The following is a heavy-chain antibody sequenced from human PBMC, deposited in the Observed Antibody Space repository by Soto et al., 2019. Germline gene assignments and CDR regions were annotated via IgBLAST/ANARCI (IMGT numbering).Heavy chain of an antibody. CDR3: ARDKLRRLFDY. CDR1: GFTLSTYW. V-gene: IGHV3-7*01. J-gene: IGHJ4*02. D-gene: IGHD1-26*01. Sequence: GGSLRLSCAASGFTLSTYWMSWVRQVPGKGLQWVANIKQDGSDKYYVDSVRGRFTISRDNAKNSLYLQMNSLRAEDTAVYYCARDKLRRLFDYWGQGTLVTVSS. CDR2: IKQDGSDK.